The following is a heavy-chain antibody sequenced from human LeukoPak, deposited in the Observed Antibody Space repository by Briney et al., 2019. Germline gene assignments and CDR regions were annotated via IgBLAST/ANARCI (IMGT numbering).Heavy chain of an antibody. CDR1: AFTFNSYA. J-gene: IGHJ4*02. Sequence: GGSLRLSCAASAFTFNSYAMSWVRQAPGKGLEWVSAISGSGGSTYYADSVKGRFTISRDNSKNTLYLQMNSLRAEDTAVYYCAEPEGGYYDIRPDWGQGTLVTVSS. D-gene: IGHD3-22*01. V-gene: IGHV3-23*01. CDR2: ISGSGGST. CDR3: AEPEGGYYDIRPD.